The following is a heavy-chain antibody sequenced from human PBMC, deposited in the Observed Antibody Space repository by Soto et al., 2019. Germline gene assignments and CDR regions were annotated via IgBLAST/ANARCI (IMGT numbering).Heavy chain of an antibody. J-gene: IGHJ4*02. CDR2: ISSSSSYI. CDR3: ARLLYYYDSSGYSGN. Sequence: PGGSLRLSCAASGFTFSSYSMNWVRQAPGKGLEWVSSISSSSSYIYYADSVKGRFTISRDNARNSLYLQMNSLRAEDTAVYYCARLLYYYDSSGYSGNWCQGPLVTVSS. D-gene: IGHD3-22*01. V-gene: IGHV3-21*01. CDR1: GFTFSSYS.